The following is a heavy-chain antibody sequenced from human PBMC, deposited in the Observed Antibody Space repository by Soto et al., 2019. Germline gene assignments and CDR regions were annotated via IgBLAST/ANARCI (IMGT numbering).Heavy chain of an antibody. V-gene: IGHV3-21*01. Sequence: GGSLRLSCAASGFTFSSYSMNWVRQAPGKGLEWVSSISSSSSYIYYADSVKGRFTISRDNAKNSLYLQMNSLRAEDTAVYYCARHDSSGYSGAFDIWGQGTMVTVSS. CDR1: GFTFSSYS. J-gene: IGHJ3*02. CDR2: ISSSSSYI. CDR3: ARHDSSGYSGAFDI. D-gene: IGHD3-22*01.